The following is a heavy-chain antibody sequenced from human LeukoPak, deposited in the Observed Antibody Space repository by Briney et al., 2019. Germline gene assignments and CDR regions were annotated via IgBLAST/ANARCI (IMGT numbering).Heavy chain of an antibody. Sequence: GGSLRLSCAASGFSFSFYWMHWVRQAPGKGPVWVSRIKTDGSIADYADSVKGRFTISRDNSKNTLYLQMNSLRAEDTAVYYCAKDLEYDFWSGYYYGAFDIWGQGTMVTVSS. D-gene: IGHD3-3*01. V-gene: IGHV3-74*01. J-gene: IGHJ3*02. CDR1: GFSFSFYW. CDR2: IKTDGSIA. CDR3: AKDLEYDFWSGYYYGAFDI.